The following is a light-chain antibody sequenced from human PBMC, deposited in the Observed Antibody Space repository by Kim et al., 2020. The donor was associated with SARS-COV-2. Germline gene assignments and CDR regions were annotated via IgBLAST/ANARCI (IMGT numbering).Light chain of an antibody. J-gene: IGKJ1*01. CDR1: QGISSW. Sequence: GSGGDRVTITCRASQGISSWLAWYQQKPGKAPELLIFAASSLQSGVPSRFSGSGSGTDFTLTISSLQPEDFATYYCQQASGFPWTFGQGTKVDIK. CDR2: AAS. V-gene: IGKV1-12*01. CDR3: QQASGFPWT.